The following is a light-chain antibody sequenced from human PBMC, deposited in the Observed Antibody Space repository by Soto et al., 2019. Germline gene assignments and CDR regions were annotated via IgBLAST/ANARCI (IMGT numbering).Light chain of an antibody. Sequence: EIVLTQSPATLSVSLGHSATLSCRASQSVSLSLAWYQMRPGQPPRLLIYGASTRATDIPARFSGSGSGTDFTLTISSLQSEDFAVYYCQQYNHWPPVFTFGPGTKVDIK. CDR2: GAS. CDR1: QSVSLS. CDR3: QQYNHWPPVFT. V-gene: IGKV3-15*01. J-gene: IGKJ3*01.